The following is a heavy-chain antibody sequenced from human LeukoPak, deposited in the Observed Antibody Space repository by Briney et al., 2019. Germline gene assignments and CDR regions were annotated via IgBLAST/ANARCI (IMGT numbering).Heavy chain of an antibody. CDR2: IYTSGST. D-gene: IGHD4-23*01. V-gene: IGHV4-4*07. CDR3: ARDGKVTPSYYYYYMDV. J-gene: IGHJ6*03. CDR1: GGSISSYY. Sequence: PSETLSLTCTVSGGSISSYYWSWIRQPAGKGLEGIGRIYTSGSTNYNPSLKSRVTMSVDTSKNQFSLKLSSVTAADTAVYYCARDGKVTPSYYYYYMDVWGKGTTVTVSS.